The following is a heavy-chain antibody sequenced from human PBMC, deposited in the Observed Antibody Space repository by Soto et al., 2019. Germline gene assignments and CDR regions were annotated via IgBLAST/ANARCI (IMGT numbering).Heavy chain of an antibody. V-gene: IGHV4-39*01. Sequence: SETLSLNSSIINAYIPSPRFYSDSISQPPGKGLEWIGSIYYSGSTYYNPSLKSRVTISVDTSKNQFSLKLSSVTAADTAVYYCANQYDSSGYYYYGMDVWGQGTTVS. CDR3: ANQYDSSGYYYYGMDV. D-gene: IGHD3-22*01. CDR1: NAYIPSPRFY. J-gene: IGHJ6*02. CDR2: IYYSGST.